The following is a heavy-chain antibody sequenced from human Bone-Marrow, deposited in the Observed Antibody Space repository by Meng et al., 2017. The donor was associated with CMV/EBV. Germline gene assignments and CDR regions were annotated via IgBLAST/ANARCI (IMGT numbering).Heavy chain of an antibody. D-gene: IGHD2-2*01. Sequence: GGSLRLSCAASGFTVSSNYMSWVRQAPGKGLEWVSVIYSGGSTYYADSVKGRFTISRNNSKNTLYLQMNSLRAEDTAVYYCARRGYFSSTSCFDYWGQGTLVIVSS. V-gene: IGHV3-53*01. CDR2: IYSGGST. CDR3: ARRGYFSSTSCFDY. J-gene: IGHJ4*02. CDR1: GFTVSSNY.